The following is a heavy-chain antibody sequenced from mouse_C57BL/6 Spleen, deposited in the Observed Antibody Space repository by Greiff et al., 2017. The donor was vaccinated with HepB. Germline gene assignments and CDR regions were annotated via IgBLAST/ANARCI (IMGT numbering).Heavy chain of an antibody. CDR2: IDPEDGET. V-gene: IGHV14-2*01. CDR3: ARSEGTAWFAY. D-gene: IGHD3-3*01. Sequence: EVKLMESGAELVKPGASVKLSCIASGFNIKDYYMHWVKQRTEQGLEWIGRIDPEDGETKYAPKFQGKATITADTSSNTAYLQLSSLTSEDTAVYYCARSEGTAWFAYWGQGTLVTVSA. J-gene: IGHJ3*01. CDR1: GFNIKDYY.